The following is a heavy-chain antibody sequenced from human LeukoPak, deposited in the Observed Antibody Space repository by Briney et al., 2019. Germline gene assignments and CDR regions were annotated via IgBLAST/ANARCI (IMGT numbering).Heavy chain of an antibody. V-gene: IGHV3-9*01. CDR3: AKDIRDDSSGYLGD. CDR1: GFTFSSYT. D-gene: IGHD3-22*01. CDR2: ISWNSGSI. Sequence: PGGSLRLSCAGSGFTFSSYTMNWVRQAPGKGLEWVSGISWNSGSIGYADSVKGRFTISRDNAKNSLYLQMNSLRAEDTAMYYCAKDIRDDSSGYLGDWGQGTLVTVSS. J-gene: IGHJ4*02.